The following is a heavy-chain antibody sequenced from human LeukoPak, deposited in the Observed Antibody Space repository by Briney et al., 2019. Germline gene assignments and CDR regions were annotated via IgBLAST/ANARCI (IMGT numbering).Heavy chain of an antibody. CDR1: GGTFSSYA. D-gene: IGHD3-22*01. V-gene: IGHV1-69*04. CDR2: IIPILGIA. J-gene: IGHJ6*02. Sequence: AASVKVSCKASGGTFSSYAISWVRQAPGQGLEWMGRIIPILGIANYAQKFQGRVTITADKSTSTAYMELSSLRSEDTAVYYCAREYYYDSSGSRGYYYYGMDVWGQGTTVTVSS. CDR3: AREYYYDSSGSRGYYYYGMDV.